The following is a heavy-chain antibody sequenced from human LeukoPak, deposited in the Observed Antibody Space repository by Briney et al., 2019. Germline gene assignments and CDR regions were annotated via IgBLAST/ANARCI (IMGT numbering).Heavy chain of an antibody. CDR3: ARLGLTGTTRFLDY. CDR2: VFYDGST. J-gene: IGHJ4*02. D-gene: IGHD1-7*01. V-gene: IGHV4-39*01. Sequence: SETLSLTCSVSGGAVRTTLYYWVWIRQSPGKGLQWIGSVFYDGSTFYNPSLKSRVSISIDTPKNQFSLKLSSVTAADTAVYYCARLGLTGTTRFLDYWGQGTLVTVSS. CDR1: GGAVRTTLYY.